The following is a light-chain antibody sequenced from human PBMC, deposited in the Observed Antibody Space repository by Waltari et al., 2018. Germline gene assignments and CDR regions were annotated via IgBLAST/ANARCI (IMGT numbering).Light chain of an antibody. CDR2: WAS. Sequence: DIVMTQSTDSLAVSLGERATINCKSSQSVLYSSNNKNYLAWYQQKPGQPPKLLIYWASTRESGVPDRFSGSGSETDFTLTISSLQAEDVAVYYCQQYYNSLPYTFGQGTKLEIK. J-gene: IGKJ2*01. CDR3: QQYYNSLPYT. V-gene: IGKV4-1*01. CDR1: QSVLYSSNNKNY.